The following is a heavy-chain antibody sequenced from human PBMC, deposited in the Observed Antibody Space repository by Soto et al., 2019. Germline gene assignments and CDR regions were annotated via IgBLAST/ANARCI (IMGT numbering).Heavy chain of an antibody. CDR3: AKAGESGWYGDYVDGFYI. Sequence: QVHLVESGGGVVRPGESLTLSCAASGFTFGKYGMHWVRQAPGKGLEWVTVISFDGINKDYADSVKGRFTISRDNSKNTLYLSMDSRRPEDTAVYSCAKAGESGWYGDYVDGFYIWGQGTMVTVSS. CDR2: ISFDGINK. J-gene: IGHJ3*02. CDR1: GFTFGKYG. V-gene: IGHV3-30*18. D-gene: IGHD6-19*01.